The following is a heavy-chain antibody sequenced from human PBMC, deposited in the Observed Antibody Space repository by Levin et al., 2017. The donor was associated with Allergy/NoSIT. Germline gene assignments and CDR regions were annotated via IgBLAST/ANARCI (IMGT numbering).Heavy chain of an antibody. CDR3: AREIGVLGPSSYYNFWRGYLDY. CDR2: INPDGGST. V-gene: IGHV1-46*01. CDR1: GYTFTRQY. Sequence: WASVKVSCKTSGYTFTRQYIHWVRQAPGQGLEWMALINPDGGSTSYAEKFQARVTITMDTSTSTVYMELNSLRSEDTAVYYCAREIGVLGPSSYYNFWRGYLDYWGQGTQVTVSS. D-gene: IGHD3-3*01. J-gene: IGHJ4*02.